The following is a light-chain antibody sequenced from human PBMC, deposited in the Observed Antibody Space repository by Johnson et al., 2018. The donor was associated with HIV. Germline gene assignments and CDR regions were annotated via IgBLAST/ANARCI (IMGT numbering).Light chain of an antibody. CDR2: ENN. CDR3: GTWDNSLGTGGV. J-gene: IGLJ1*01. V-gene: IGLV1-51*02. CDR1: SSNIGNNY. Sequence: QSVLTQPPSVSAAPGQKVTISCSGSSSNIGNNYVSWYQQFPGTAPKLLIYENNKRPSGIPDRFSGSKSGTSATLGITGLQTGDEADYYCGTWDNSLGTGGVFGTGTQVNVL.